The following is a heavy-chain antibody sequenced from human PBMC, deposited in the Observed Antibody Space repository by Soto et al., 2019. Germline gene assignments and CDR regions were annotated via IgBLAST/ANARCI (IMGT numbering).Heavy chain of an antibody. V-gene: IGHV4-34*01. CDR3: ARPRIAAAGIPYFGY. Sequence: QVQLQQWGAGLLKPSETLSLTCAVYGGSFSGYYWSWIRQPPGKGLEWIGEINHSGSTNYNPSLKSRVTISVDTSKNQFSLKLSSVTAADTAVYYCARPRIAAAGIPYFGYWGQGTLVTVSS. CDR1: GGSFSGYY. CDR2: INHSGST. J-gene: IGHJ4*02. D-gene: IGHD6-13*01.